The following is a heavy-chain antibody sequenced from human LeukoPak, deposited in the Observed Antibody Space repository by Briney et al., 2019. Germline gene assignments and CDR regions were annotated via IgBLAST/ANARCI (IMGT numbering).Heavy chain of an antibody. CDR2: INAGNGNT. Sequence: ASVKVSCKASGYTFTSYAMHWVRQAPGQRLEWMGWINAGNGNTKYSQKFQGRVIITRDTSASTAYMELSSLRSEDTAVYYCARDLQQLAPYYFDYWGQGTLVTVSS. J-gene: IGHJ4*02. V-gene: IGHV1-3*01. D-gene: IGHD6-13*01. CDR1: GYTFTSYA. CDR3: ARDLQQLAPYYFDY.